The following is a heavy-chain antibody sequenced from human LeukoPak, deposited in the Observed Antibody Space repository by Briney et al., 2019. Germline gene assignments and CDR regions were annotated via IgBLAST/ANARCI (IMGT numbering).Heavy chain of an antibody. CDR1: GYSFTSYW. CDR3: ARLYDSSPLDY. CDR2: TYPSDSAT. V-gene: IGHV5-51*01. Sequence: GESLKISCKGSGYSFTSYWITWVRQMRAKGLEWMGITYPSDSATRYRPSFQGEATISADKYISTAYLQWSSLKASDTAKYYCARLYDSSPLDYWGQGTLVTVSS. D-gene: IGHD3-22*01. J-gene: IGHJ4*02.